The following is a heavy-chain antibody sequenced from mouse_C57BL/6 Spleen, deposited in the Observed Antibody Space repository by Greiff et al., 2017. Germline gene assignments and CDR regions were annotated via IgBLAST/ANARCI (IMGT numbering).Heavy chain of an antibody. CDR2: ISNLAYSI. D-gene: IGHD1-1*01. V-gene: IGHV5-15*01. CDR1: GFTFSDYG. J-gene: IGHJ1*03. Sequence: EVMLVASGGGLVQPGGSLKLSCAASGFTFSDYGLAWVRQAPRKGPEWVAFISNLAYSIYYADTVTGRFTISRENAKNTLYLEMSSLRSEDTAMYYWARQGDYGSSYGWYFDVWGTGTTVTVSS. CDR3: ARQGDYGSSYGWYFDV.